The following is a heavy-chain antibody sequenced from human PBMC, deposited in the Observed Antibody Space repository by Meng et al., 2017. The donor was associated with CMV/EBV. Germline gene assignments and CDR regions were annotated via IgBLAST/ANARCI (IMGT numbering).Heavy chain of an antibody. CDR2: INHSGST. D-gene: IGHD3-3*01. CDR1: GGSFSGYY. J-gene: IGHJ5*02. CDR3: ARGLGAFWSGYSHRWGWFDP. V-gene: IGHV4-34*01. Sequence: GSLRLSCAVYGGSFSGYYWSWIRQPPGKGLEWIGEINHSGSTNYNPSLKSRVTISVDTSKNQFSLKLSSVTAADTAVYYCARGLGAFWSGYSHRWGWFDPWGQGTLVTVSS.